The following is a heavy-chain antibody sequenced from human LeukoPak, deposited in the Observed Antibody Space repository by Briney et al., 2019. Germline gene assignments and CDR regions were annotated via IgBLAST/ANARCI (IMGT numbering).Heavy chain of an antibody. J-gene: IGHJ4*02. CDR2: IIPIFGTT. CDR1: SGTFSSYT. Sequence: ASVKVSCKASSGTFSSYTISWVRQAPGQGLEWMGGIIPIFGTTNYAQKFQGRVTITADESTSTAYMELRSLRSDDTAVYYCARGGGYARTDYWGQGTLVTVSS. V-gene: IGHV1-69*13. CDR3: ARGGGYARTDY. D-gene: IGHD5-12*01.